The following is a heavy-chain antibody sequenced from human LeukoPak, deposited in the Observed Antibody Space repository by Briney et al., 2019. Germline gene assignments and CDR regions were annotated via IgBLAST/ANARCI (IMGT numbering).Heavy chain of an antibody. CDR2: ISWNSSSI. CDR1: GFTFDDYA. J-gene: IGHJ5*02. D-gene: IGHD2-2*01. Sequence: GGSLRLSCAASGFTFDDYAMHWVRQAPGKGLEWVSGISWNSSSIGYADSVKGRFTISRDNAKNSLYLQMNSLRAEDMALYYCAKGSKVVPAGGWFDPWGQGTLVTVSS. V-gene: IGHV3-9*03. CDR3: AKGSKVVPAGGWFDP.